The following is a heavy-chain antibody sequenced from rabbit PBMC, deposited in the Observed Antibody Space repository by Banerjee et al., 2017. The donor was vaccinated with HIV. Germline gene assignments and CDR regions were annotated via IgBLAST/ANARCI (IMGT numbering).Heavy chain of an antibody. CDR3: AKAGYSGWAYNL. CDR2: IDTGDGST. J-gene: IGHJ4*01. V-gene: IGHV1S40*01. CDR1: GFTISSSYW. Sequence: QSLEESGGGLVKPGASLTLTCKASGFTISSSYWICWVRQAPGKGLEWIGCIDTGDGSTYYASWAKGQFTISKTSSTTVTLQMTSLTAADTATYFCAKAGYSGWAYNLWGPGTLVTVS. D-gene: IGHD7-1*01.